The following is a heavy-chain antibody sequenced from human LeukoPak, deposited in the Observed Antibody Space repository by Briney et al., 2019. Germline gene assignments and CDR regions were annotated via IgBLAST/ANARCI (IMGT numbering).Heavy chain of an antibody. V-gene: IGHV1-46*01. J-gene: IGHJ4*02. CDR1: GYTFTSYY. Sequence: ASVKVSCKASGYTFTSYYMHWVRQAPGQGLEWMGIINPSGGSTSYAQKFQGRVTMTRDMSTSTVYMELSSLRSEDTAVYYCARDPPHHYYDSSGYYKPLDYWGQGTLVTVSS. D-gene: IGHD3-22*01. CDR3: ARDPPHHYYDSSGYYKPLDY. CDR2: INPSGGST.